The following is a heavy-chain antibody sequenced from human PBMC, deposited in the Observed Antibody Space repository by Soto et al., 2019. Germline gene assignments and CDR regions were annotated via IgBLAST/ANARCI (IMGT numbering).Heavy chain of an antibody. CDR3: AKDFVWFGESYYFDY. Sequence: GGSLRLSCAASGFTFDDYTMHWVRQAPGKGLEWVSLISWDGGSTYYADSVKGRFTISRDNSKNSLYLQMNSLRTEDTALYYCAKDFVWFGESYYFDYWGQGTLVTVSS. D-gene: IGHD3-10*01. CDR2: ISWDGGST. J-gene: IGHJ4*02. CDR1: GFTFDDYT. V-gene: IGHV3-43*01.